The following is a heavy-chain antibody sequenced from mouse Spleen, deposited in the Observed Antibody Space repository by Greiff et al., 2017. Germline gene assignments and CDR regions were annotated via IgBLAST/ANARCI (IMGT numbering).Heavy chain of an antibody. CDR2: INPGSGGT. V-gene: IGHV1-54*03. J-gene: IGHJ2*01. CDR3: ARGSVWSYFDY. Sequence: VQLQQSGAELVRPGTSVKVSCKASGYAFTNYLIEWVKQRPGQGLEWIGVINPGSGGTNYNEKFKGKATLTADKSSSTAYMQLSSLTSDDSAVYFCARGSVWSYFDYWGQGTTLTVSS. D-gene: IGHD2-10*02. CDR1: GYAFTNYL.